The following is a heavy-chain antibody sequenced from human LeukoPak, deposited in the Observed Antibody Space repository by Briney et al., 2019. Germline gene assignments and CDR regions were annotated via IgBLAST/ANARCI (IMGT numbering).Heavy chain of an antibody. J-gene: IGHJ6*02. D-gene: IGHD3-10*01. CDR1: GFTVSSNY. CDR2: IYSGGST. V-gene: IGHV3-53*01. Sequence: GVSLRLSCAASGFTVSSNYMSWVRQAPGKGLEWVSVIYSGGSTYYADSVKGRFTISRDNSKNTLYLQMNSLRAEDTAVYYCASRDPLLLLWFGESYWGQGTTVTVSS. CDR3: ASRDPLLLLWFGESY.